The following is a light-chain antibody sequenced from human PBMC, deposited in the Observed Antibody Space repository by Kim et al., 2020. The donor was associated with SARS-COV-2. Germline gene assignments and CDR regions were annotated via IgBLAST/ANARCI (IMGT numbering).Light chain of an antibody. Sequence: ASVGDRVTITCRARQSISSWLAWYQQKPGKAPKLLIYKASSLESGVPSRFSGSGSGTEFTLTISSLQPDDFATYYCQQYNSYSMYTFGQGTKLEI. CDR2: KAS. V-gene: IGKV1-5*03. CDR1: QSISSW. J-gene: IGKJ2*01. CDR3: QQYNSYSMYT.